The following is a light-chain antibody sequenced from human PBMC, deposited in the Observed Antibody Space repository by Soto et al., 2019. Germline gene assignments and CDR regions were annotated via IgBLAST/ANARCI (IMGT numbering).Light chain of an antibody. J-gene: IGLJ1*01. CDR2: DVS. Sequence: QSVLTQPASVSGSPGQSITITCTGTTSEVGGYNYVSWYQQHPGKAPKFMIYDVSNRPSGVSTRFSGSKSGNTASLTISGLQAEDEADYYCNSYTTSNTRQIVFGTGPKVTVL. CDR3: NSYTTSNTRQIV. CDR1: TSEVGGYNY. V-gene: IGLV2-14*01.